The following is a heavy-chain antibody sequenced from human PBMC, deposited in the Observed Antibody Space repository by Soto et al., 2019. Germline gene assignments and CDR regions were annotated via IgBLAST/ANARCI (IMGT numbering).Heavy chain of an antibody. V-gene: IGHV4-31*03. Sequence: PSETLSLTCTVSGGSISSGGYYWSWIRQHPGKGLEWIGYIYYSGSTYYNPSLKSRVTISVDTSKNQFSLKLSSVTAADTAVYYCARLNYDILTGYYLDYWGQGTLVTVSS. CDR3: ARLNYDILTGYYLDY. CDR2: IYYSGST. CDR1: GGSISSGGYY. D-gene: IGHD3-9*01. J-gene: IGHJ4*02.